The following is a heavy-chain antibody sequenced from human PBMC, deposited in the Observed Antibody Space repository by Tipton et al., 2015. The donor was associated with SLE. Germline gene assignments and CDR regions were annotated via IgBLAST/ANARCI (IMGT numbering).Heavy chain of an antibody. Sequence: LRLSCTVSGGSISSYYWSWIRQPPGKGLEWIGEINHSGSTNYNPSLKSRVTISVDTSKNQFSLKLSSVTAADTAVYYCAKSPIAAAARYFDYWGQGTLVTVSS. J-gene: IGHJ4*02. CDR2: INHSGST. D-gene: IGHD6-13*01. CDR1: GGSISSYY. CDR3: AKSPIAAAARYFDY. V-gene: IGHV4-34*01.